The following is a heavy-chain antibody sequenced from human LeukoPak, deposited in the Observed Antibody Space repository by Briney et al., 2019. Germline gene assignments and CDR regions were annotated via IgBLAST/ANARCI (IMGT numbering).Heavy chain of an antibody. J-gene: IGHJ5*02. CDR1: GYTFTGYY. Sequence: ASVKVSCKASGYTFTGYYMHWVRQAPGQGLEWMGWINPNSGGTNYAQKFQGRVTMTRDTSISTAYMELSRLRSDDTAVYYCARDPDIVVVPAENWFDPWDQGTLVTVSS. V-gene: IGHV1-2*02. CDR3: ARDPDIVVVPAENWFDP. D-gene: IGHD2-2*01. CDR2: INPNSGGT.